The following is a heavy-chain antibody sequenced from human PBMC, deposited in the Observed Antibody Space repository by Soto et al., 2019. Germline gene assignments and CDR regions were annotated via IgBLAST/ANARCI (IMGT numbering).Heavy chain of an antibody. CDR2: IIPIFGTA. J-gene: IGHJ4*02. Sequence: AASVKVSCKASGGTFSSYAISWVRQAPGQGLEWMGGIIPIFGTANYAQKFQGRVTITADESTSTAYMELSSLRSEDTAVYYCARGVAVGPRLYYFDYWGQGTLVTVSS. CDR3: ARGVAVGPRLYYFDY. V-gene: IGHV1-69*13. D-gene: IGHD3-10*01. CDR1: GGTFSSYA.